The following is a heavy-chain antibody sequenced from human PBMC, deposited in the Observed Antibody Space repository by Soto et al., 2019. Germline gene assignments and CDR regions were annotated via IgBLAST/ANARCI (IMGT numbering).Heavy chain of an antibody. D-gene: IGHD3-3*01. CDR3: ERAPRTYDFPYYFDN. CDR2: IVHNGGTT. CDR1: GFIFSSYA. V-gene: IGHV3-23*01. Sequence: PGGSLRLSCAASGFIFSSYAMTWVRQAPGKGLEWVSTIVHNGGTTFYAGSVKGRFIVSRDNSRNTLFLQMNSLRAEDTAVYYCERAPRTYDFPYYFDNWGQGALVTVSS. J-gene: IGHJ4*02.